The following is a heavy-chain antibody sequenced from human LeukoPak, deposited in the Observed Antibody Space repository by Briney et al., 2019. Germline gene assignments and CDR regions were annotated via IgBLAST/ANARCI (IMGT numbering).Heavy chain of an antibody. CDR3: AKGAVVVPAAIVVYFDY. CDR1: GFTFSSYA. J-gene: IGHJ4*02. CDR2: ISGSGGST. V-gene: IGHV3-23*01. D-gene: IGHD2-2*02. Sequence: GGSLRLSCAASGFTFSSYAMSWVRQAPGKGLEWVSAISGSGGSTYYADSVKGRFTISRDNSKNTLYLQMNSLRAEDTAVYYCAKGAVVVPAAIVVYFDYWGQGTLVTVSS.